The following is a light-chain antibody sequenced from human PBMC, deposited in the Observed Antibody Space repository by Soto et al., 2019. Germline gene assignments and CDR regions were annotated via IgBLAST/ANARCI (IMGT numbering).Light chain of an antibody. CDR1: SSDVGSYNL. V-gene: IGLV2-23*01. CDR2: EGS. CDR3: QSYDNSLSGWL. J-gene: IGLJ2*01. Sequence: QSALTQPASVSGSPGQSITISCTGTSSDVGSYNLVSWYQQHPGKAPKLMIYEGSKRPSGVSNRFSGSKSGNTASLTISGLQAEDEADYYCQSYDNSLSGWLFGGGTKLTVL.